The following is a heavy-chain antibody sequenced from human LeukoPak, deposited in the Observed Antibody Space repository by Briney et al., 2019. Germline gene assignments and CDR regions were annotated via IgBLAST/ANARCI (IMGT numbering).Heavy chain of an antibody. CDR2: VYHTGDA. CDR1: GGSISSSNFF. D-gene: IGHD6-19*01. Sequence: SETLSLTCTVSGGSISSSNFFWGWLRQPPGEGLEWIGSVYHTGDAYYNPSVKSRVTISVETSKSQFSLKLSSATAADTAVYYCARHHVGDSSGWYYFDYWGQGTLVTVSS. V-gene: IGHV4-39*01. CDR3: ARHHVGDSSGWYYFDY. J-gene: IGHJ4*02.